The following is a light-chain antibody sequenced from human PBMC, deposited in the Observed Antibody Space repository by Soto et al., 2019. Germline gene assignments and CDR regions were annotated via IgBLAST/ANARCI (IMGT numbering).Light chain of an antibody. CDR3: LQDYNYPRT. Sequence: AIQMTQSPSSLSASVGDRVTITCRASQGIKNDLGWYQQKPGKAPKLLIYAASSLQSGVPSRFSGSGSGTVFTLTISSLQPEDFATYYRLQDYNYPRTFGQGTKVDIK. CDR1: QGIKND. V-gene: IGKV1-6*01. CDR2: AAS. J-gene: IGKJ1*01.